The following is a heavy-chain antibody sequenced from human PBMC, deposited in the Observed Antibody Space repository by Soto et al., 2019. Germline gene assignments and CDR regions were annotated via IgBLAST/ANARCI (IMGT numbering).Heavy chain of an antibody. CDR1: GFRFSDYP. CDR2: ISGSGGST. J-gene: IGHJ6*02. Sequence: GGSLRLSCVGSGFRFSDYPLNWVRQAPGQGLEWVSAISGSGGSTYYADSVKGRFTISRDNSKNTLYLQMNSLRAEDTAVYYCAKSKLLLDGMDVWGQGTTVTVSS. V-gene: IGHV3-23*01. CDR3: AKSKLLLDGMDV. D-gene: IGHD2-15*01.